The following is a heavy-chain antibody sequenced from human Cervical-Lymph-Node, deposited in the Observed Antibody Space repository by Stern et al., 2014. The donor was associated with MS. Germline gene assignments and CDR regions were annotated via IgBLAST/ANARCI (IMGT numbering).Heavy chain of an antibody. CDR3: ATTRWDLFTWNWFDP. J-gene: IGHJ5*02. CDR2: IHDSGST. V-gene: IGHV4-61*02. D-gene: IGHD1-26*01. Sequence: QVQLVQSGPGLVKPSQTLSLTCTVSGGSISSSGYYWSWIRQPADKGLEWIGRIHDSGSTYYNPSLKSRVTLLLDTAKNQFSLKLPSVTAADTAVYYCATTRWDLFTWNWFDPWGQGTLVTVSS. CDR1: GGSISSSGYY.